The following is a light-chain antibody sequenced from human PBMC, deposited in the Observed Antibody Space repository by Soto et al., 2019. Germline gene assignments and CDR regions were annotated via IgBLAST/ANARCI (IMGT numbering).Light chain of an antibody. CDR2: GAS. CDR1: QSISSN. J-gene: IGKJ1*01. Sequence: IGRTQSPATLSVSPGERATLSCRTSQSISSNLAWYQQRPGQAPRLLIYGASSRATGIPDRFSGSGSGTDFTLTISRLEPEDFAVYSCQQYGSSRGACGHGTKV. V-gene: IGKV3-20*01. CDR3: QQYGSSRGA.